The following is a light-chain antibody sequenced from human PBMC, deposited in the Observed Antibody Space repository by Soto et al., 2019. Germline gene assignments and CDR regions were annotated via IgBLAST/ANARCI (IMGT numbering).Light chain of an antibody. V-gene: IGLV4-69*01. Sequence: QLVLTQSPSASASLGASVKLTCTLSSGHSSNAIAWHQQRPEKGPRFLVRVNRDGSHNKGDGIPDRFSGSSSGAERYLTISSLQSEDEADYYCQTWGTGIWVFGGGTQLTVL. CDR1: SGHSSNA. CDR3: QTWGTGIWV. CDR2: VNRDGSH. J-gene: IGLJ3*02.